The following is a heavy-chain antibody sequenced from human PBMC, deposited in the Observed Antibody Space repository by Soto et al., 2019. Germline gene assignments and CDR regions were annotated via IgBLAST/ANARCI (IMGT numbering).Heavy chain of an antibody. V-gene: IGHV3-23*01. CDR3: ANLNIVVVPAAKEFDY. CDR2: ISGSGGST. Sequence: GSLRLSCAAPGFTFSSYAMSWVRQAPGKGLEWVSAISGSGGSTYYADSVKGRFTISRDNSKNTLYLQMNSLRAEDTAVYYCANLNIVVVPAAKEFDYWGQGTLVTVS. J-gene: IGHJ4*02. D-gene: IGHD2-2*01. CDR1: GFTFSSYA.